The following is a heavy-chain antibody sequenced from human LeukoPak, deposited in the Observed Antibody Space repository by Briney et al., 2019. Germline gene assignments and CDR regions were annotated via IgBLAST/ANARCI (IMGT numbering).Heavy chain of an antibody. CDR1: GFTFSDYW. J-gene: IGHJ4*02. CDR2: IDQDGGGK. D-gene: IGHD2-21*02. CDR3: ARGDWAPFDY. V-gene: IGHV3-7*04. Sequence: GGSLRLSCAAAGFTFSDYWMNWVRQAPGKGLEWVANIDQDGGGKYYLDSVKGRFTISRDIAKNSLYLQINSLRAEDTAVYYCARGDWAPFDYWGQGSLLTVSS.